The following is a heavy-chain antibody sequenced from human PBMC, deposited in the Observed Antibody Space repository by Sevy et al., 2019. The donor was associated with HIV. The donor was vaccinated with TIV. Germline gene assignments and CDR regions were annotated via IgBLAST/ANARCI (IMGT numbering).Heavy chain of an antibody. CDR2: ISGSGTRT. CDR1: GFSFDSYG. Sequence: GESLKISCAVSGFSFDSYGMTWVRQAPGKGLEWVSGISGSGTRTYYADSVKGRFIISRDNSKNTLYLQMNSLRSEDTGIYYCAEGGGGHYDPDEIGYYFYYYNMDVWGKGTTVTVSS. CDR3: AEGGGGHYDPDEIGYYFYYYNMDV. D-gene: IGHD3-22*01. J-gene: IGHJ6*03. V-gene: IGHV3-23*01.